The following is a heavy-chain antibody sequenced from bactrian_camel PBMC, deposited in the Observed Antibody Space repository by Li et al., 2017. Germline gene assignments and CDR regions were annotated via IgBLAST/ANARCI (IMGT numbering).Heavy chain of an antibody. CDR3: ASDYGLGVFGY. V-gene: IGHV3S60*01. Sequence: QVQLVESGGGSVQPGGSLRLSCVVSGYSSHNHCMGWFRQAPGKEREGVATISLGGGVTAYSDSVKGRFSISRDNAKNTVYLQMYSLKSEDTALYYCASDYGLGVFGYWGQGTQVTVS. CDR1: GYSSHNHC. D-gene: IGHD5*01. CDR2: ISLGGGVT. J-gene: IGHJ6*01.